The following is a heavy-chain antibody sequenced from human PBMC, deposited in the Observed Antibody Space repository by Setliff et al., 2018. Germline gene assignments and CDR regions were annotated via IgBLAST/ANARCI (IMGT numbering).Heavy chain of an antibody. CDR1: GHIFNSYG. D-gene: IGHD6-13*01. J-gene: IGHJ4*02. CDR2: INVSGGSA. Sequence: ASVKVSCKASGHIFNSYGISWVRQAPGQGLEWMGLINVSGGSASYEQKFQGRVTMTRDTSTGTVYMELTSLKSGDTAVYYCARAGDAAAGRKGVFEYWGQGSLVTVSS. V-gene: IGHV1-46*02. CDR3: ARAGDAAAGRKGVFEY.